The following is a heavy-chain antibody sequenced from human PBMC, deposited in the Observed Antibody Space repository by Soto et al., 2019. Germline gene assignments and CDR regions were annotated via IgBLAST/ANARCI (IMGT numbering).Heavy chain of an antibody. D-gene: IGHD2-2*01. V-gene: IGHV3-23*01. CDR3: RKWSRLCSGTTSCFYLSAMKV. J-gene: IGHJ6*02. Sequence: EEQLLESGGGLVQPGGSLRLSCAASGFSFGGYAMSWVRQAPGKGLEWVSTISGSSGGIYYADSVRGRFTISRDNSKNTLSLQVSSLRATDTAVYYCRKWSRLCSGTTSCFYLSAMKVWGQGATVTVSS. CDR1: GFSFGGYA. CDR2: ISGSSGGI.